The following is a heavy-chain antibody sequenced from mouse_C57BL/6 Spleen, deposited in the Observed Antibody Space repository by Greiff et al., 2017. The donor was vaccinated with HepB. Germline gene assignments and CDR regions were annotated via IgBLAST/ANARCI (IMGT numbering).Heavy chain of an antibody. D-gene: IGHD1-1*01. CDR1: GFTFSSYT. Sequence: EVKLVESGGGLVKPGGSLKLSCAASGFTFSSYTMSWVRQTPEKRLEWVATISGGGGNTYYPDSVKGRFTISRDNAKNTLYLQMSSLRSEDTALYYCARLITTVVPTYWYFDVWGTGTTVTVSS. CDR2: ISGGGGNT. V-gene: IGHV5-9*01. J-gene: IGHJ1*03. CDR3: ARLITTVVPTYWYFDV.